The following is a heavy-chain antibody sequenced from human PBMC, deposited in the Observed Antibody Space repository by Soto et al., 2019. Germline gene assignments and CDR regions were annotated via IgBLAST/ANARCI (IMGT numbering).Heavy chain of an antibody. CDR1: VGSFSGYY. J-gene: IGHJ4*02. V-gene: IGHV4-34*01. Sequence: PSETLSLTCAVYVGSFSGYYWSGIRQPLGKGLEWIGEINHSGSTNYNPSLKSRVTISVDTSKNQFSLKLSSVTAADTAVYYCARGGVAGTDPRPYYIDYWGQGTLVTVSS. D-gene: IGHD6-19*01. CDR3: ARGGVAGTDPRPYYIDY. CDR2: INHSGST.